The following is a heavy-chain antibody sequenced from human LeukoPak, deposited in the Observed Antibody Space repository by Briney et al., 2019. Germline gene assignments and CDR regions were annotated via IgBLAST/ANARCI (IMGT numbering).Heavy chain of an antibody. CDR2: ISGSGGST. D-gene: IGHD6-19*01. V-gene: IGHV3-23*01. Sequence: GGSLRLSCAASGFTFSSYAMSWVRQAPGKGLEWVSAISGSGGSTYYADSVKGRFTISRDNGKNSLYLQMNSLRAEDTAVYYCAKDTALTGTNYFDYWGQGTLVTVSS. CDR1: GFTFSSYA. J-gene: IGHJ4*02. CDR3: AKDTALTGTNYFDY.